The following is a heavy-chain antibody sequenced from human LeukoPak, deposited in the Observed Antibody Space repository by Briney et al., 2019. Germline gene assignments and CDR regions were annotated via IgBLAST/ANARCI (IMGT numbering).Heavy chain of an antibody. J-gene: IGHJ3*02. Sequence: ASVKVSCKASGYTFNTYGISWVRQAPGQGLEWMGWISTYDGNTNYAQNLQGRVTMTTDTSTRTAYMELRSLRSGDTAVYYCARWIYSGDWSFGTYDIWGQGTTVTISS. CDR2: ISTYDGNT. CDR3: ARWIYSGDWSFGTYDI. CDR1: GYTFNTYG. D-gene: IGHD6-19*01. V-gene: IGHV1-18*01.